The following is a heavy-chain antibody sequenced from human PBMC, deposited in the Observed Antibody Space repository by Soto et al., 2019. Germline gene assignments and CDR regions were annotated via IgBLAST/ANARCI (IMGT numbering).Heavy chain of an antibody. D-gene: IGHD6-6*01. Sequence: PSETLSLTCTVSGGSISSYYWSWIRQPPGKGLEWIGYIYYSGSTNYNPSLKSRVTISVNTSKNQFSLKLSSVTAADTAVYYCASIAAHKGYLDYWGQGTLVTVSS. J-gene: IGHJ4*02. V-gene: IGHV4-59*01. CDR3: ASIAAHKGYLDY. CDR2: IYYSGST. CDR1: GGSISSYY.